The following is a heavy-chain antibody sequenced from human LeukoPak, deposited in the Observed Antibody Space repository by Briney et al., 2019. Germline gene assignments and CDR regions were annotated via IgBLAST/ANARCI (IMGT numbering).Heavy chain of an antibody. CDR2: IKQDGSEE. CDR1: GFTFSSYW. J-gene: IGHJ4*02. V-gene: IGHV3-7*01. D-gene: IGHD3-10*01. Sequence: GGSLRLSCAASGFTFSSYWMSWVRQAPGKGLEWVANIKQDGSEEYYVDSVKGRFTISRDNAKNSLYLQMNSLRADDTGIFYCLRGELTPGVGYWGQGTLVTVSS. CDR3: LRGELTPGVGY.